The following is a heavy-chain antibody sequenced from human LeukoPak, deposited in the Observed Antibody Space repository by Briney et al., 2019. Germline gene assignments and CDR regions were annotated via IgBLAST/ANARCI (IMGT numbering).Heavy chain of an antibody. Sequence: QAGGSLRLSCAASGFTVSSNYMSWVRQAPGKGLEWVSVIYSGGSTYYADSVKGRFTISRDNSKNTLYLQMNSLRAEDTAVYYCAKTKYSYGDTSFIFDYWGQGTLVTVSS. D-gene: IGHD5-18*01. CDR3: AKTKYSYGDTSFIFDY. CDR1: GFTVSSNY. CDR2: IYSGGST. J-gene: IGHJ4*02. V-gene: IGHV3-66*01.